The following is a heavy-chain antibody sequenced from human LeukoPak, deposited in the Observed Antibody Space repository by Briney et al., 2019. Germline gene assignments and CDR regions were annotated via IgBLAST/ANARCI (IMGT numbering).Heavy chain of an antibody. CDR1: GFTVSSNY. CDR3: ARDRGAYFYDTGY. D-gene: IGHD3-22*01. Sequence: GGSLRLSCAVSGFTVSSNYMTWVRQAPGKGLEWVSVIYSGGSTYYADSVKGRFTISRDDSKNTLYLQMNSLRAEDTAVYYCARDRGAYFYDTGYWGQGTLVTVSS. V-gene: IGHV3-66*01. CDR2: IYSGGST. J-gene: IGHJ4*02.